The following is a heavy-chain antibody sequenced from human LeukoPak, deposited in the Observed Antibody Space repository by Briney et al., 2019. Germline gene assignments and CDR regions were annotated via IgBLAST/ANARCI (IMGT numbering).Heavy chain of an antibody. CDR3: ARGVWFGELSFDY. J-gene: IGHJ4*02. D-gene: IGHD3-10*01. CDR1: GGTFSSYA. Sequence: ASVKVSCKASGGTFSSYAISWVRQAPGQGLEWMGGIIPIFGTANYAQKFQGRVTITADKSTSTAYMELSSLRSGDTAVYYCARGVWFGELSFDYWGQGTLVTVSS. V-gene: IGHV1-69*06. CDR2: IIPIFGTA.